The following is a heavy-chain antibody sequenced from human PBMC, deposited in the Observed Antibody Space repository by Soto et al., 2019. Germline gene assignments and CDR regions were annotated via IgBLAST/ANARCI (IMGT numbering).Heavy chain of an antibody. CDR2: IIPILGIA. CDR1: GGTFSSYT. V-gene: IGHV1-69*02. Sequence: QVQLVQSGAEVKKPGSSVKVSCKASGGTFSSYTISWVRQAPGQGLEWMGRIIPILGIANYAQKFQGRVTITADKSTSTAYMELSSLRSEDTAVYYCASHSGGNSGGYWGQGTLVTVSS. CDR3: ASHSGGNSGGY. J-gene: IGHJ4*02. D-gene: IGHD2-21*02.